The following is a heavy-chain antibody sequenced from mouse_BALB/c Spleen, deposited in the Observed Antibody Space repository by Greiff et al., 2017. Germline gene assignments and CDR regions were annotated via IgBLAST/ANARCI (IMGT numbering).Heavy chain of an antibody. CDR3: ARASTRFAY. CDR2: ISDGGSYT. D-gene: IGHD5-1*01. Sequence: EVQGVESGGGLVKPGGSLKLSCAASGFTFSDYYMYWVRQTPEKRLEWVATISDGGSYTYYPDSVKGRFTISRDNAKNNLYLQMSSLKSEDTAMYYCARASTRFAYWGQGTLVTVSA. J-gene: IGHJ3*01. CDR1: GFTFSDYY. V-gene: IGHV5-4*02.